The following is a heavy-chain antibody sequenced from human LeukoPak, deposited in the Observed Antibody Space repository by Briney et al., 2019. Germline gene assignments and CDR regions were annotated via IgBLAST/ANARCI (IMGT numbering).Heavy chain of an antibody. D-gene: IGHD2-15*01. Sequence: KPSETLSLTCTVSGYSSSIDYYWGWIRQSPGKGLEWIGSIHRSGSTYYNPSLKSRVTISGDTSKSQFSLRLTSVTAADTAVYYCAGTSGGYYSTDYWGQGTLVTVSS. CDR1: GYSSSIDYY. CDR2: IHRSGST. CDR3: AGTSGGYYSTDY. J-gene: IGHJ4*02. V-gene: IGHV4-38-2*02.